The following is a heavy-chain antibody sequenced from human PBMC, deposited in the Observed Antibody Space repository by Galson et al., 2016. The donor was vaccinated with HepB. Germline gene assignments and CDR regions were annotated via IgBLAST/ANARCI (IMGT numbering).Heavy chain of an antibody. CDR2: IYYSGNT. CDR3: ASSDYGREGSGTFEY. J-gene: IGHJ4*02. D-gene: IGHD3-10*01. V-gene: IGHV4-39*01. Sequence: SETLSLTCTVSGGSISSTSYYWGWIRQPPGKGLEWIGNIYYSGNTEKNPSLKSRVTISVETSKNQFSLKLSSVTAADTAVYFCASSDYGREGSGTFEYWGQGNLATVSS. CDR1: GGSISSTSYY.